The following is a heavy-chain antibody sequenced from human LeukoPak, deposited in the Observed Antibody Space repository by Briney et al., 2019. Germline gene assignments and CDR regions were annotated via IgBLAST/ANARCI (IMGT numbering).Heavy chain of an antibody. CDR1: GFTFSSYA. J-gene: IGHJ4*02. V-gene: IGHV3-23*01. CDR3: AKDSSEQLVGGYFDY. CDR2: ISGSGGST. Sequence: GGSLRLSCAASGFTFSSYAMSWVRQAPGKGLEWVSAISGSGGSTYYADSVKGRFTISRDNSKNTLYLQMNSLRAEDTAVYYCAKDSSEQLVGGYFDYWGQGTLVTVSS. D-gene: IGHD6-13*01.